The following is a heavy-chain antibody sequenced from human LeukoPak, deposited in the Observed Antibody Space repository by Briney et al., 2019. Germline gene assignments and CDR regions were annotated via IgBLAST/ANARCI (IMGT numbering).Heavy chain of an antibody. J-gene: IGHJ3*02. CDR3: AREGGDSSGNGFDI. V-gene: IGHV3-30*04. CDR2: FTCDGSDT. D-gene: IGHD3-22*01. Sequence: GGSLRLSCVASGFTFSTYAMHWVRQAPGKGLEWAAVFTCDGSDTYYADSVKGRFTISRDNSKSTLFLQMNSLRAEDTAVYYCAREGGDSSGNGFDIWGQGTMVTVSS. CDR1: GFTFSTYA.